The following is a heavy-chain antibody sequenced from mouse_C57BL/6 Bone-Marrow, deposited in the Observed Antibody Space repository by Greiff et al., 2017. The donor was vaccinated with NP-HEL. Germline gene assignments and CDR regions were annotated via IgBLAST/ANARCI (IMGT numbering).Heavy chain of an antibody. J-gene: IGHJ2*01. CDR2: ISDGGSYT. CDR3: AKLLGNY. V-gene: IGHV5-4*01. Sequence: DVHLVESGGGLVKPGGSLKLSCAASGFTFSSYAMSWVRQTPEKRLAWVATISDGGSYTYYPDNVKGRFTISRDNAKNNLYLQMSHLKSEDTAMYYCAKLLGNYWGQGTTLTVSS. CDR1: GFTFSSYA. D-gene: IGHD2-1*01.